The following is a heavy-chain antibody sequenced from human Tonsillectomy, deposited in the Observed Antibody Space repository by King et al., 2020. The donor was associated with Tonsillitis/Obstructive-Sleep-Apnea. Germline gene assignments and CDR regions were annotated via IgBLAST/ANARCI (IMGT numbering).Heavy chain of an antibody. CDR3: ARYIVVVIGSYYYMDV. CDR1: GYTFTSYG. CDR2: ISVYNGNT. J-gene: IGHJ6*03. Sequence: QLVQSGAEVKKPGASVKVSCKASGYTFTSYGISWVRQAPGQGREWMGWISVYNGNTNYAQKLQGRVTMTTDTSTSTAYMALRSLRSDDTAVYFCARYIVVVIGSYYYMDVWGKGTTVTVSS. V-gene: IGHV1-18*01. D-gene: IGHD2-21*01.